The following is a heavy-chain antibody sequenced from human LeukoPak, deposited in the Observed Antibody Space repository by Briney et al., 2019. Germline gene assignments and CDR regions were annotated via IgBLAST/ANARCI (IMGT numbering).Heavy chain of an antibody. D-gene: IGHD5-18*01. CDR3: ARVLRGYSYSYAFDI. CDR1: GGSFSGYY. CDR2: INHSGST. Sequence: SETLSLTCAVYGGSFSGYYWSWIRQPPGKGLEWIGEINHSGSTNYNPSLKSRVTISVDTSKNQFSLKLSSVTAADTAVYYCARVLRGYSYSYAFDIWGQGTMVTVSS. J-gene: IGHJ3*02. V-gene: IGHV4-34*01.